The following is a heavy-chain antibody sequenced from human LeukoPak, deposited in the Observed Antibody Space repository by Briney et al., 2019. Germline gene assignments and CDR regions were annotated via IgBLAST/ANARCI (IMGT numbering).Heavy chain of an antibody. V-gene: IGHV1-18*01. D-gene: IGHD6-19*01. Sequence: ASMKVSCKASGYTFTSYGISWVRQAPGQGLEWMGWISAYNGNTNYAQKLQGRVTMTTDTSTSTAYMELRSLRSDDTAVYYCARVGERDRWLVLPVIFDYWGQGTLVTVSS. CDR1: GYTFTSYG. CDR2: ISAYNGNT. J-gene: IGHJ4*02. CDR3: ARVGERDRWLVLPVIFDY.